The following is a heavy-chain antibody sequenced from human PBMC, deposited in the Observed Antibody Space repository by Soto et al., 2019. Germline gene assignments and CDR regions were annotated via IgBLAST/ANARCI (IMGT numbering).Heavy chain of an antibody. CDR1: GISVGSNDYY. CDR2: LFYSGST. V-gene: IGHV4-39*01. J-gene: IGHJ4*02. Sequence: PSETLSLTCTVSGISVGSNDYYWGWVRQSPGKGLDWIGNLFYSGSTFYNPSLRSRVTISADTSKNQFSLRLSSVTAADTAVYYCAAFVVPASRNTDFDFWGQGTLVTVSS. CDR3: AAFVVPASRNTDFDF. D-gene: IGHD2-15*01.